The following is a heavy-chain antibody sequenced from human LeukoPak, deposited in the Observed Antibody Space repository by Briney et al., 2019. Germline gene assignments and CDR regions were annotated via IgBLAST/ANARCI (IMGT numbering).Heavy chain of an antibody. D-gene: IGHD3-3*01. Sequence: GGSLRLSCAASGFTFASHAMSWVRQAPGKGLEWVSVVSGGGHNTYYADSVKGRFTMSRDNSKRTVYLQMNSLRAEDTAVYYCAKDRSSWYYPFDSWGQGTLVTVSS. CDR3: AKDRSSWYYPFDS. J-gene: IGHJ4*02. CDR2: VSGGGHNT. V-gene: IGHV3-23*01. CDR1: GFTFASHA.